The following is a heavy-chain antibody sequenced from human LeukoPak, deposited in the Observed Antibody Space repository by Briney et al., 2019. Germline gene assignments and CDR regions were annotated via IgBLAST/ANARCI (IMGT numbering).Heavy chain of an antibody. CDR2: IKQDGSEK. CDR1: GFTFSSYW. J-gene: IGHJ4*02. V-gene: IGHV3-7*01. Sequence: GGSLRLSCAASGFTFSSYWVSWVRQAPGKGLEWVANIKQDGSEKYYVDSVKGRFTISRDNAKNSLYLQMNSLRAEDTAVYYCARVGAAEGGCSSTSCYHPPEDYFDYWGQGTLVTVSS. CDR3: ARVGAAEGGCSSTSCYHPPEDYFDY. D-gene: IGHD2-2*01.